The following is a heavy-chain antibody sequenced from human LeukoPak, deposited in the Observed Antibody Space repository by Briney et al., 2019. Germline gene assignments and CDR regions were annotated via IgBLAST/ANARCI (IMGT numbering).Heavy chain of an antibody. Sequence: GGSLRLSCAASGFTFSSYSMNWVRQAPGKGLEWVSSISSSSSYIYYADSVKGRFTISRDNAKNSLYLQMNSLRAEDTAVYYCARDSQGYCSSTSCYPTRYYYYYMDVWGKGTTVTVSS. CDR1: GFTFSSYS. CDR2: ISSSSSYI. D-gene: IGHD2-2*01. J-gene: IGHJ6*03. V-gene: IGHV3-21*01. CDR3: ARDSQGYCSSTSCYPTRYYYYYMDV.